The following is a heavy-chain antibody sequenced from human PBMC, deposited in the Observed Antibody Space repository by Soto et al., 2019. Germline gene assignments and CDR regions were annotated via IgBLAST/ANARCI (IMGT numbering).Heavy chain of an antibody. Sequence: GGSLRLSCVASGFTFSSYAMSWVRQAPGMGLEWVSAIRGSGGSAYYADSVKGRFTISRDNSKNTLYLQMSSLRAEDTAVYYCVKDGGSDSYDADSAFDIWGQGAVVTVSS. V-gene: IGHV3-23*01. D-gene: IGHD3-22*01. J-gene: IGHJ3*02. CDR3: VKDGGSDSYDADSAFDI. CDR1: GFTFSSYA. CDR2: IRGSGGSA.